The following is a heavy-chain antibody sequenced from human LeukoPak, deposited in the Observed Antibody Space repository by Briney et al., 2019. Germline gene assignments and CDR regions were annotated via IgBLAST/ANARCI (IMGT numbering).Heavy chain of an antibody. D-gene: IGHD2-15*01. V-gene: IGHV4-59*01. CDR3: ARDPKGYCSGGSCYSAEPNWFDP. J-gene: IGHJ5*02. CDR2: IYYSGST. Sequence: SETLSLTCTVSGGSISSYYWSWIRQPPGKGLEWIGYIYYSGSTNYNPSLKSRVTISVDTSKNQFSLKLSSVTAADTAVYYCARDPKGYCSGGSCYSAEPNWFDPWGQGTLVTVSS. CDR1: GGSISSYY.